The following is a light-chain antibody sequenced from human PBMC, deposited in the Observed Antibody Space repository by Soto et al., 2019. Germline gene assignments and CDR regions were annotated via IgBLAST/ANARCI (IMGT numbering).Light chain of an antibody. CDR2: GAS. J-gene: IGKJ1*01. CDR1: QSVSSSY. CDR3: QQEYNLTWT. Sequence: PWERVTLSCRASQSVSSSYLTRYQQKPGQAPRLLIYGASTRATGIPARFSGSGSGTDFNLTISSLQTEEFAVYECQQEYNLTWTGGQGTEGEIK. V-gene: IGKV3D-7*01.